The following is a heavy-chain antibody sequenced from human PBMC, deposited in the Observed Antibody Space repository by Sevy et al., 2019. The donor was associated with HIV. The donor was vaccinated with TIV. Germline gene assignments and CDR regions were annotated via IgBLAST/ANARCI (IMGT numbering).Heavy chain of an antibody. J-gene: IGHJ3*02. CDR3: AREWGFAMANAFDI. CDR2: FNPNSGDT. Sequence: ASVKVSCKASGYTFIDYYLIWVRQAPGQGLEWMGRFNPNSGDTNYAQKFQGRVTMTRDASINSAYMELGRLTSDDTAVYYCAREWGFAMANAFDIWGQGTMVTVSS. V-gene: IGHV1-2*06. CDR1: GYTFIDYY. D-gene: IGHD2-2*01.